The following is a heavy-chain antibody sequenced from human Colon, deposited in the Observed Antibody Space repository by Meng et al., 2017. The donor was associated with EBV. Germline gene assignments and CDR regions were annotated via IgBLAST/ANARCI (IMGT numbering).Heavy chain of an antibody. D-gene: IGHD7-27*01. Sequence: QVQLQPWGAGLLKPSEPLALTCVVYGGSLSDYYCSWIRQSPGRGLEWIGEIHPSGSIFYNPSLQSRVTISVDTSKNQFSLNLNSVTAADTAVYFCSRGVDSYKLGNLWGRGTLVTVSS. CDR1: GGSLSDYY. V-gene: IGHV4-34*02. CDR2: IHPSGSI. J-gene: IGHJ2*01. CDR3: SRGVDSYKLGNL.